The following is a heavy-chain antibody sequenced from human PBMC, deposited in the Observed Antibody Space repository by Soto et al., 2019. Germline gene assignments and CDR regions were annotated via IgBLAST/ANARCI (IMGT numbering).Heavy chain of an antibody. CDR3: ARAHAPTLPFDY. J-gene: IGHJ4*01. V-gene: IGHV4-59*01. CDR1: GGSMRNVY. Sequence: QVHLQESGPGLVKPLETLSLTCTVSGGSMRNVYWSWIRQPPGKRLEWIGFIFHSGNAKYNPSLKSRVTISIDTSKSQFSLSLHSVTAADTAVYFCARAHAPTLPFDYWGLGTLVTVSS. D-gene: IGHD2-15*01. CDR2: IFHSGNA.